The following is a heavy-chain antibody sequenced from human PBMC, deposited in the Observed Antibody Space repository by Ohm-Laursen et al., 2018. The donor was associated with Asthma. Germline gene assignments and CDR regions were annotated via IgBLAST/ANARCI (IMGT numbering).Heavy chain of an antibody. CDR3: AREELVIPDYYYHGMDV. D-gene: IGHD3-9*01. V-gene: IGHV3-48*02. J-gene: IGHJ6*02. CDR1: GFTFSSYS. Sequence: GSLRLSCAASGFTFSSYSMNWVRQAPGKGLEWVSYISSSSRTIYNADSVKGRFTISRDNAKNSLYLQMNSLRDEDTAVYYCAREELVIPDYYYHGMDVWGQGTTVSVSS. CDR2: ISSSSRTI.